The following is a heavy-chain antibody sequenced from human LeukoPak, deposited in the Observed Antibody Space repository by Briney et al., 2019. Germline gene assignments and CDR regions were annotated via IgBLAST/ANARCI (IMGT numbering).Heavy chain of an antibody. CDR1: GYTFTSYY. V-gene: IGHV1-46*01. D-gene: IGHD3-10*01. Sequence: ASVKVSCKASGYTFTSYYMHWVRQAPAQGLEWMGIINPSGGSTSYAQKFQGRVTMTRDTSTSTVYMELSSLRSEDTAVYYCARDLRFGEWKVQVWGQGTMVTVSS. CDR3: ARDLRFGEWKVQV. J-gene: IGHJ3*01. CDR2: INPSGGST.